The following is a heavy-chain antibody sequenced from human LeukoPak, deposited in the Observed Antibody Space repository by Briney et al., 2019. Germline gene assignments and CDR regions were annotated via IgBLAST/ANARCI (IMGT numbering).Heavy chain of an antibody. CDR2: IGTAGDT. D-gene: IGHD1-26*01. CDR3: ARSRVGATGFDY. Sequence: PGGSLRLSCAASGFTFSSYDMHWVRQATGKGLEWVSAIGTAGDTYYPGSVKGRFTISRENAKNSLYLQMNSLRAGDTAVYYCARSRVGATGFDYWGQGTLVTVSS. J-gene: IGHJ4*02. CDR1: GFTFSSYD. V-gene: IGHV3-13*01.